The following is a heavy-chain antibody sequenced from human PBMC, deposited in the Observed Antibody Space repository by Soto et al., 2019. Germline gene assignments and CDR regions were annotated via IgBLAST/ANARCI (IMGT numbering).Heavy chain of an antibody. CDR2: IVVGSGNT. J-gene: IGHJ6*02. Sequence: SVEVSCKASGFTFTSSAVQWVRQARGQRLEWIGWIVVGSGNTNYAQKFQERVTITRDMSTSTAYMELSSLRSEDTAVYYCAAEQYYDFWSGYFPPGPDYYYYGMDVWGQGTTVTVSS. CDR3: AAEQYYDFWSGYFPPGPDYYYYGMDV. D-gene: IGHD3-3*01. CDR1: GFTFTSSA. V-gene: IGHV1-58*01.